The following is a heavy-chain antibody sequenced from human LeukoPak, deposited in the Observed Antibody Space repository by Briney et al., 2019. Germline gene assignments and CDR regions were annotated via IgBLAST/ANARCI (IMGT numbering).Heavy chain of an antibody. V-gene: IGHV3-15*01. CDR3: TLIQGWGSGSYYRDF. CDR1: GFSISNDW. CDR2: VKSRSAGETT. Sequence: GGSLRLSCAASGFSISNDWMSWVRQAPGKGLEWVARVKSRSAGETTDYAAPVKGRFTISRDDSKTTLYLQMNSLKTEDTAVYYCTLIQGWGSGSYYRDFWGQGTLVTVSS. D-gene: IGHD3-10*01. J-gene: IGHJ4*02.